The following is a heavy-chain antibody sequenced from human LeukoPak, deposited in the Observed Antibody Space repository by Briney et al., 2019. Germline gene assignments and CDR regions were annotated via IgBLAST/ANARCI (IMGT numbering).Heavy chain of an antibody. V-gene: IGHV1-18*01. CDR3: ARPHYDILTGYSHYFDY. Sequence: ASVKVSCKASGYTFTSYGISWVRQAPGQGLEWMGWISAYNGNTNYAEKLQGRVTMTTDTSTSTAYMELRSLRSDDTAVYYCARPHYDILTGYSHYFDYWGQGTLVTVSS. CDR2: ISAYNGNT. D-gene: IGHD3-9*01. CDR1: GYTFTSYG. J-gene: IGHJ4*02.